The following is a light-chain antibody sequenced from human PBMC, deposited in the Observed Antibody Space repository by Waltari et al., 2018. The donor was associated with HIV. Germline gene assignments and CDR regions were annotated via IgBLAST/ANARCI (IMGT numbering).Light chain of an antibody. J-gene: IGLJ3*02. Sequence: NFMLTQPHSVSESPGKTVTISCTRTGGSITSNYVQWYQRPPGGSPTTVIYEDDQRPCGVPGRFSGSIDSSSNSASLTISGLKPEDEADYYCQSSDRNNQVFGGGTKLTVL. V-gene: IGLV6-57*01. CDR1: GGSITSNY. CDR3: QSSDRNNQV. CDR2: EDD.